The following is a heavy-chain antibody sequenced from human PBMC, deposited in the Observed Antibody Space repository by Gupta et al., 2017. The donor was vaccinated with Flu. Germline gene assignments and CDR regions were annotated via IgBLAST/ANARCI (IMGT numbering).Heavy chain of an antibody. V-gene: IGHV3-9*01. Sequence: EVQLVESGGGLVQPGRSLRLSCTASGFTFDDYAMHWVRQAPGKGLEWVSGISWNSGSIGYADSVKGRFTISRDNAKKSLYLQMNSLRVEDTALYYCAKDIAYSSSFGYFDYWGQGTLVTVSS. CDR3: AKDIAYSSSFGYFDY. CDR1: GFTFDDYA. CDR2: ISWNSGSI. D-gene: IGHD6-6*01. J-gene: IGHJ4*02.